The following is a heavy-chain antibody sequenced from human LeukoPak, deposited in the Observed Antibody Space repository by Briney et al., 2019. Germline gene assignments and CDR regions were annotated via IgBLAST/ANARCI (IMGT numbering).Heavy chain of an antibody. CDR3: AKIDAY. CDR2: INRDGSIT. J-gene: IGHJ4*02. CDR1: GFTFSRNW. V-gene: IGHV3-74*01. Sequence: GGSLRLSCAASGFTFSRNWMHWVRQAPGKGLVWVSRINRDGSITNYADSVKGRFTISRDHAKNTLYLQMSSLRAEDTAVYYCAKIDAYWGQGTLVTVSS.